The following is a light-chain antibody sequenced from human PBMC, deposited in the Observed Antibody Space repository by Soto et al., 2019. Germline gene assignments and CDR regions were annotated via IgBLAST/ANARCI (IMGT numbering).Light chain of an antibody. J-gene: IGKJ1*01. Sequence: EIVMTQSPATLSVSPGETATLSCRASQSVSSNLAWYQQKPGQAPSLLIYGASSRATGIPDRFSGGGSGTEFTLTINSLQPDDFATYYCQQYHIYSGTFGQGTKVDIK. CDR2: GAS. CDR1: QSVSSN. CDR3: QQYHIYSGT. V-gene: IGKV3D-15*01.